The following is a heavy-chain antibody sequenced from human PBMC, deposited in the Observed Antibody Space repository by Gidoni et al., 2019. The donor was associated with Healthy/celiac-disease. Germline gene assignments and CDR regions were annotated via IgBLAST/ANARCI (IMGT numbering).Heavy chain of an antibody. V-gene: IGHV4-59*01. CDR1: GGSISSYY. CDR2: IYYSGST. CDR3: ARGDIVGATRFDY. J-gene: IGHJ4*02. Sequence: QVQLQESGPGLVKPSETLSLTGTVAGGSISSYYWSWIRQPPGKGLEWIWHIYYSGSTNYNPSLKSLVTISLDTSKNPFSLKLSSVTAADPAVYYVARGDIVGATRFDYWGQGTLVTVSS. D-gene: IGHD1-26*01.